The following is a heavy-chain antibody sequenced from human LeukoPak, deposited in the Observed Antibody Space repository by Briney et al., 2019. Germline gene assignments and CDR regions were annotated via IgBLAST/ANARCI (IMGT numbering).Heavy chain of an antibody. D-gene: IGHD1-14*01. CDR2: ISSSSSYI. CDR3: AKTGGMALYAFDI. J-gene: IGHJ3*02. Sequence: GGSLRLSCAASAFTFSSYSMNWVRQAPGKGLEWVSSISSSSSYIYYADSVKGRFTISRDNSKNTLYLQMNSLRAEDTAVYYCAKTGGMALYAFDIWGQGTMVTVSS. V-gene: IGHV3-21*04. CDR1: AFTFSSYS.